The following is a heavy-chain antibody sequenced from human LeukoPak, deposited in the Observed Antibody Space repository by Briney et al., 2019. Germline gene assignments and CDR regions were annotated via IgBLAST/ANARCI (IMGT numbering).Heavy chain of an antibody. CDR3: AGLSIANPPEGGY. J-gene: IGHJ4*02. Sequence: ASVKVSCKASGYTFTGYYMHWVRQAPGQGLEWMGWINPNSGGTNYAQKFQGKVTMTRDTSISTAYMELSRLRSDDTAVYYCAGLSIANPPEGGYWGQGTLVTVSS. V-gene: IGHV1-2*02. CDR2: INPNSGGT. D-gene: IGHD6-6*01. CDR1: GYTFTGYY.